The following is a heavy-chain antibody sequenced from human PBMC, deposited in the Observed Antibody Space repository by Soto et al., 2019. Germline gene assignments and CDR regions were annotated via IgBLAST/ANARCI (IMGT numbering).Heavy chain of an antibody. Sequence: QVQLQESGPGLVKPSQTLSLTCTVSGGSISSGGYYWSWIRQHPGKGLEWIGYIYYSGSTYYNPSLKSRVTISVDTSKNQFSLKLSSVTAADTAVYYCARVGVVLVPAARYYFDYWGQGTLVTVSS. D-gene: IGHD2-2*01. CDR2: IYYSGST. CDR1: GGSISSGGYY. CDR3: ARVGVVLVPAARYYFDY. J-gene: IGHJ4*02. V-gene: IGHV4-31*03.